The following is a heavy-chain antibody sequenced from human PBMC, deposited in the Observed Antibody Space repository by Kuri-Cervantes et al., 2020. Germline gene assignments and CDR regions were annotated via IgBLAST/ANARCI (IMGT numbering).Heavy chain of an antibody. D-gene: IGHD3-22*01. CDR3: ARDYYDSSGYYYVWGY. Sequence: GGSLRLSCAASGFTFSSYAMSWVRQAPGKGLEWVSGLNWNGGNTGYADSVKGRFTISRDNAKNSLYLQMNSLRAEDTALYYCARDYYDSSGYYYVWGYWGQGTLVTVSS. J-gene: IGHJ4*02. CDR2: LNWNGGNT. CDR1: GFTFSSYA. V-gene: IGHV3-20*04.